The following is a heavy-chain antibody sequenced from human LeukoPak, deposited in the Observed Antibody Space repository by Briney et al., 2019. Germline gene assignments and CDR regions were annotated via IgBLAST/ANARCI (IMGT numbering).Heavy chain of an antibody. Sequence: ASVKVSCKASGYTFADYGISWVRQAPGQGLEWMAWISTYNHEANYARKLQGRVTMTTDTSTSTAYMELRSPRSDDTAVYYCATTNCSSTSCYDLGWFDPWGQGTLVTVSS. V-gene: IGHV1-18*01. CDR3: ATTNCSSTSCYDLGWFDP. J-gene: IGHJ5*02. CDR1: GYTFADYG. D-gene: IGHD2-2*01. CDR2: ISTYNHEA.